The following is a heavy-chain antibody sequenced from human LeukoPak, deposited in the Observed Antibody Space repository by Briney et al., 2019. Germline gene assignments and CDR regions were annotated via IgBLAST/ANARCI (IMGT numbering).Heavy chain of an antibody. CDR2: IRYDGNNE. D-gene: IGHD3-16*01. J-gene: IGHJ4*02. V-gene: IGHV3-30*02. CDR1: GFTFSTYG. CDR3: AKDKNVYSYGLSSDY. Sequence: GGSLRLSCAASGFTFSTYGINWVRQAPGKGLEWVALIRYDGNNEYYAESVKGRFSISRDNSKNTVYLQMNSLRADDTAVCYCAKDKNVYSYGLSSDYWGQGTLVAVSS.